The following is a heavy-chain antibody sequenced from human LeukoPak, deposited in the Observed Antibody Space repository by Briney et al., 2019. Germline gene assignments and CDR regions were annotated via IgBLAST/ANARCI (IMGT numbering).Heavy chain of an antibody. CDR2: IYTSGST. CDR1: GGIFNGYY. J-gene: IGHJ3*02. CDR3: ARVPPHLSAFDI. V-gene: IGHV4-59*10. Sequence: PSETLSLTCAVYGGIFNGYYWSWIRQPAGKGLEWIGRIYTSGSTNYNPSLKSRVTISVDTSKNQFSLKLSSVTAADTAVYYCARVPPHLSAFDIWGQGTMVTVSS.